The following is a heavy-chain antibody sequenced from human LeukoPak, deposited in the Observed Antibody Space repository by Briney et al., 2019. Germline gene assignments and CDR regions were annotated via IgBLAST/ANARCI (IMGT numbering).Heavy chain of an antibody. CDR2: IYTSGST. D-gene: IGHD3-10*01. J-gene: IGHJ5*02. Sequence: SETLSLTXTVSGGSISSYYWSWIRQPAGKGLEWIGRIYTSGSTNYNPSLKSRVTMSVDTSKNQFSLKLSSVTAADTAVYYCATGWMVRGVIITWTWFDPWGQGTLVTVSS. CDR1: GGSISSYY. CDR3: ATGWMVRGVIITWTWFDP. V-gene: IGHV4-4*07.